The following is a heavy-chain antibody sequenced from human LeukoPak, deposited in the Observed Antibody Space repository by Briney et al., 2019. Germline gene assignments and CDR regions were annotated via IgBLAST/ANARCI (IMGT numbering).Heavy chain of an antibody. CDR2: INYDGSEK. J-gene: IGHJ1*01. V-gene: IGHV3-7*01. CDR3: TRDQH. Sequence: PGGSLRLSCAGSGFIFGTTSMSWVRQTPGKGLEWVASINYDGSEKYYVCSVEGRFTISRDSAKKSLFLQMNSLRAEDTAIYYCTRDQHWGQGTLVTVSS. CDR1: GFIFGTTS.